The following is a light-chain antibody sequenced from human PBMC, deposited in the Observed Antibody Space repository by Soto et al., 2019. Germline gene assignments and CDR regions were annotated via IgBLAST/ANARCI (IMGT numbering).Light chain of an antibody. V-gene: IGLV2-14*03. J-gene: IGLJ3*02. CDR1: SRDVGGYNY. CDR3: SSYTSSSTLV. Sequence: QSVLTQPASVSGSPGQSITISCTGTSRDVGGYNYVSWYQQHPGKAPKLLIYDVSNRPSGVSNRFSASKSGNTASLTISGLQAEDEADYYCSSYTSSSTLVFGGGTKLTVL. CDR2: DVS.